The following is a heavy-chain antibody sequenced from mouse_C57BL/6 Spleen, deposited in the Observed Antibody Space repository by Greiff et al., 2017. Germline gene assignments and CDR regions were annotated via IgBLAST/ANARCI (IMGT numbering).Heavy chain of an antibody. Sequence: QVQLQQSGAELVRPGSSVKLSCKASGYTFTSYWMDWVKQRPGQGLEWIGNIYPSDSAPHYNQKFKDKATLTVDKSSSTAYMQLSSLTSEDSAVYYCARKDYKEGAMDYWGQGTSVTVSS. J-gene: IGHJ4*01. CDR1: GYTFTSYW. CDR2: IYPSDSAP. CDR3: ARKDYKEGAMDY. V-gene: IGHV1-61*01. D-gene: IGHD2-12*01.